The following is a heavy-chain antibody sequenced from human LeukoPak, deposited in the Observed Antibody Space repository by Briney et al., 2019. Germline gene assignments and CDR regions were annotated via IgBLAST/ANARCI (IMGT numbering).Heavy chain of an antibody. Sequence: SQTLSLTCTVSGGSISRADYYWSWIRQPPGKGLEWIGYIYYSGSTYYNPSLKSRATISVDTSKNQFSLKLSSVTAADTAVYYCARDGDFWSGYYYFDYWGQGTLVTVSS. J-gene: IGHJ4*02. CDR3: ARDGDFWSGYYYFDY. CDR1: GGSISRADYY. CDR2: IYYSGST. V-gene: IGHV4-30-4*08. D-gene: IGHD3-3*01.